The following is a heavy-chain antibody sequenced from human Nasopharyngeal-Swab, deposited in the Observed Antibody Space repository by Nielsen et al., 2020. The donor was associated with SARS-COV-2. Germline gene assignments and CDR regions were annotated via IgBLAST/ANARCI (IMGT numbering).Heavy chain of an antibody. CDR3: ARSVSDYTNNDRVDYFDP. CDR2: IYYSGST. V-gene: IGHV4-59*08. D-gene: IGHD4-11*01. Sequence: SETLSLTCTVSGGSISSYYWSWIRQPPGKGLEWIGYIYYSGSTNYNPSLKSRVTISVDTSKNQFSLKLSSVTAADTAVYYCARSVSDYTNNDRVDYFDPWGQGSLVTVSS. CDR1: GGSISSYY. J-gene: IGHJ5*02.